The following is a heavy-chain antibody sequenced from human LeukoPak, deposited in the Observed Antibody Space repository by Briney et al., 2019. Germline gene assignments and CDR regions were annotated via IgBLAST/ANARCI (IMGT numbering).Heavy chain of an antibody. V-gene: IGHV4-61*02. CDR2: IYTSGST. J-gene: IGHJ4*02. Sequence: SQTLSLTCTVSGGSISSGSYYWSWIRQPAGKGLEWIGRIYTSGSTNYNPSLKSRVTISVDTSKNQFSLKLSSVTAADTAVYYCARAHDSPFDYWGQGTLVTVSS. CDR3: ARAHDSPFDY. CDR1: GGSISSGSYY. D-gene: IGHD2-15*01.